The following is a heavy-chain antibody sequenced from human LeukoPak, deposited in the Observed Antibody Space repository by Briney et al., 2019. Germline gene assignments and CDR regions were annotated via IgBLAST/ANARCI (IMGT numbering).Heavy chain of an antibody. Sequence: GASVKVSCKASGYTFTSYAMNWVRQAPGQGLEWMGWINTNTGNPTYAQGFTGRFVFSLDTSVSTAYLQISSLKAEDTAVYYCARNYDSSGYYYETADYWGQGTLVTVPS. D-gene: IGHD3-22*01. CDR1: GYTFTSYA. J-gene: IGHJ4*02. V-gene: IGHV7-4-1*02. CDR3: ARNYDSSGYYYETADY. CDR2: INTNTGNP.